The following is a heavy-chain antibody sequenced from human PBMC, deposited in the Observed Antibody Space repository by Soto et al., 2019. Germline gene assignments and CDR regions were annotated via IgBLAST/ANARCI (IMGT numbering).Heavy chain of an antibody. V-gene: IGHV4-59*01. D-gene: IGHD1-1*01. J-gene: IGHJ3*01. CDR2: VHYSGRT. Sequence: SETLSLTCAVSGGSISSYYCSWIRQPPGKGLEWIGCVHYSGRTSYNPSLDTRISISVDTSKNQFSLKLTSVTAADTAVYYCGRPTREDDAFGLWGHGKMVTVSS. CDR3: GRPTREDDAFGL. CDR1: GGSISSYY.